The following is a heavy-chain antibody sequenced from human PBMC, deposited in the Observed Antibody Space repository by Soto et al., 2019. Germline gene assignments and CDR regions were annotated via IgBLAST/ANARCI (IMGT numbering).Heavy chain of an antibody. D-gene: IGHD3-22*01. CDR2: ISGSGGST. CDR3: ARMHSGYPTDYFDY. V-gene: IGHV3-23*01. CDR1: GFTFSSYA. J-gene: IGHJ4*02. Sequence: PGGSLRLSCAASGFTFSSYAMSWVRQAPGKGLEWVSAISGSGGSTYYADSVKGRFTISRDNSKNTLLLQMNSLRAEDTAVYYCARMHSGYPTDYFDYWGQGTLVTVSS.